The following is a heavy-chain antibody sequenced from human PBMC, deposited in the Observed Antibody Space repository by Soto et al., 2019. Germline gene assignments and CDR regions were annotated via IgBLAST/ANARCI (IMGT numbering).Heavy chain of an antibody. V-gene: IGHV1-2*04. CDR3: ARHSSGSLGFDI. CDR1: GYTFTGYY. D-gene: IGHD6-19*01. CDR2: INPNSGGT. J-gene: IGHJ3*02. Sequence: ASVKVSCKASGYTFTGYYMHWVRQAPGQGLEWMGWINPNSGGTNYAQKFQGWVTITRDTSISTAYMELSRLRSDDTAVYYCARHSSGSLGFDIWGQGTMVTVSS.